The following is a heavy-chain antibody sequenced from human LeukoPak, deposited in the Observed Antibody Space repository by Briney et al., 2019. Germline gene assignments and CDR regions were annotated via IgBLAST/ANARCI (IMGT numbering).Heavy chain of an antibody. CDR3: ARRRDLYSGSYYPFDY. D-gene: IGHD1-26*01. CDR2: IYPGDSDA. V-gene: IGHV5-51*01. J-gene: IGHJ4*02. CDR1: GYRFTSYW. Sequence: GESLEISCQGPGYRFTSYWIGGVRQMPGKGLKWMGIIYPGDSDARYSPSFQGQVTISADKSLSTAYLQWSSLKASDTAMYYCARRRDLYSGSYYPFDYWGQGTLVTVSS.